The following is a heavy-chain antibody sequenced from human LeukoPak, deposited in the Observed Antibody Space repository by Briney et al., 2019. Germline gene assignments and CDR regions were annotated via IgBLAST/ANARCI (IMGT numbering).Heavy chain of an antibody. CDR3: ARRAGAYSHPYDY. CDR2: ISSDNK. CDR1: GFTVISTS. Sequence: TGGSVRLSCTVSGFTVISTSMSWARKAPGKGLGWVSFISSDNKHYSDSVKGRFTISRDNSKNTLYLQMNSLRAEDTAVYYCARRAGAYSHPYDYWGQGTLVTVSS. V-gene: IGHV3-53*01. D-gene: IGHD4/OR15-4a*01. J-gene: IGHJ4*02.